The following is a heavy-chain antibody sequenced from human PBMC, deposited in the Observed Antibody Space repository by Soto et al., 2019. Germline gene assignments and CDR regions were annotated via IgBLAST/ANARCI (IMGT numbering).Heavy chain of an antibody. CDR3: ARVRPYSSSWYFYYYMDV. D-gene: IGHD6-13*01. V-gene: IGHV4-59*01. CDR1: GGSISSYY. CDR2: IYYSGST. J-gene: IGHJ6*03. Sequence: SETLSLTCTVSGGSISSYYWSWTRQPPGKGLEWTGYIYYSGSTNYNPSLKSRVTISVDTSKNQFSLKLSSVTAADTAVYYCARVRPYSSSWYFYYYMDVWGKGTTVTVSS.